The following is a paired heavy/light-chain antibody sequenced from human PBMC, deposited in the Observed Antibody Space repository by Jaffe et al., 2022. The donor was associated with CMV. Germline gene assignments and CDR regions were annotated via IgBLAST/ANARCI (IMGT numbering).Light chain of an antibody. CDR1: KLGDKY. J-gene: IGLJ3*02. V-gene: IGLV3-1*01. CDR3: QTWDSTTAV. Sequence: SYELTQPPSVSVSPGQAASIMCSGDKLGDKYAFWYQQKPGQSPVLVIYHDNKRPSGIPERFSGSNSGSTATLTISGTQAMDEADYYCQTWDSTTAVFGGGTRLTVL. CDR2: HDN.
Heavy chain of an antibody. J-gene: IGHJ4*02. CDR3: ARILRGECAGDCQHFDS. V-gene: IGHV2-26*01. Sequence: QVTLKESGPVLLKSTETLTLTCTVSGFSRSNPRVGVSWIRQPPGKALEWLAHIFSNDEKSFSTSLMSRLSLATDTSKSQVVLSMTNTDPVDTATYFCARILRGECAGDCQHFDSWGQGTLVTVTS. D-gene: IGHD2-21*02. CDR1: GFSRSNPRVG. CDR2: IFSNDEK.